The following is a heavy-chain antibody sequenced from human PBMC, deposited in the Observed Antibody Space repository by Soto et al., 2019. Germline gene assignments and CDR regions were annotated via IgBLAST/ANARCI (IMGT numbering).Heavy chain of an antibody. D-gene: IGHD1-1*01. Sequence: ASVKVSCKASGGTFSSYAISWVRQAPGQGLEWMGGIIPIFGTANYAQKFQGRVTITADKSTSTAYMELSSLRSEDTAVYYCARGTKLEPYDYWGQGTLVTVPS. CDR3: ARGTKLEPYDY. CDR1: GGTFSSYA. CDR2: IIPIFGTA. J-gene: IGHJ4*02. V-gene: IGHV1-69*06.